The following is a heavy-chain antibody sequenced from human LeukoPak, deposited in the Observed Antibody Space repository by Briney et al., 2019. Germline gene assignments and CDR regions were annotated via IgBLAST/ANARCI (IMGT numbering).Heavy chain of an antibody. CDR3: ARGDIPDY. CDR1: GFTFSSFG. V-gene: IGHV3-30*02. J-gene: IGHJ4*02. D-gene: IGHD2-2*02. Sequence: GGSLRLSCAASGFTFSSFGMHWVRQAPGQGLEWVAFILYDGTNKYYADSVKGRFTISRDNSKNTLSLQMNSLRAEDTAVYYCARGDIPDYWGQGTLVTVSS. CDR2: ILYDGTNK.